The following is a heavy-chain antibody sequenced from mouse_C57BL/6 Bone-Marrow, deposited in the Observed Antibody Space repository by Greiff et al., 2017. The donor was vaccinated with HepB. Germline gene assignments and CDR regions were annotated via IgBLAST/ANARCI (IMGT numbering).Heavy chain of an antibody. V-gene: IGHV5-2*01. CDR2: INSDGGST. Sequence: EVHLVESGGGLVQPGESLKLSCESNEYEFPSHDMSWVRKTPEKRLELVAAINSDGGSTYYPDTIERRFIISRDNTKKTLYLQLSSLRSEDTALYYCARLWLRRTHYFDYWGQGTTLTVSS. J-gene: IGHJ2*01. D-gene: IGHD2-2*01. CDR3: ARLWLRRTHYFDY. CDR1: EYEFPSHD.